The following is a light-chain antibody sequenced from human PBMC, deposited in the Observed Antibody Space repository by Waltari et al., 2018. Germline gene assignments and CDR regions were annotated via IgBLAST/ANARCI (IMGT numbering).Light chain of an antibody. Sequence: EILISHSPPTLSVSPGERATLPCMATQRATSNLGWYQPKPAQARSLLIYGATTRATGIPVRCGGSGDGKEFTLSTSSLQSEDFAVYYCQKYNNWPRTFGQGTKVEVK. J-gene: IGKJ1*01. CDR3: QKYNNWPRT. CDR2: GAT. V-gene: IGKV3-15*01. CDR1: QRATSN.